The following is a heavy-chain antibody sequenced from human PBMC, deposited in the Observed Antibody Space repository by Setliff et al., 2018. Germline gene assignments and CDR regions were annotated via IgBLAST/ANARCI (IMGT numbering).Heavy chain of an antibody. J-gene: IGHJ6*02. D-gene: IGHD6-13*01. CDR1: GGSISSSNW. CDR3: ARAAGYSSSWYHYYYGMDV. Sequence: PSETLSLTCAVSGGSISSSNWWSWVRQPPGKGLEWIGEIYHSGSTNYNPSLKSRVTISVDTSKNQFSLKLSSVTAADTAVYYCARAAGYSSSWYHYYYGMDVWGQGTTVTVSS. CDR2: IYHSGST. V-gene: IGHV4-4*02.